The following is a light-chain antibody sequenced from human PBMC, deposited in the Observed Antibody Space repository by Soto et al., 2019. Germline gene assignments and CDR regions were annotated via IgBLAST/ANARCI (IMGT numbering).Light chain of an antibody. J-gene: IGKJ2*01. V-gene: IGKV1-12*01. CDR1: QGIGTW. CDR3: QQANRFPPT. CDR2: DAS. Sequence: DIQMTQSPSSVSASVGDRVTITWRASQGIGTWLAWYQQKPGKAPELLIYDASRLQSGVPSRFSGSASGTEFTLTISSLQPEDFATYYCQQANRFPPTFGQGTKLEI.